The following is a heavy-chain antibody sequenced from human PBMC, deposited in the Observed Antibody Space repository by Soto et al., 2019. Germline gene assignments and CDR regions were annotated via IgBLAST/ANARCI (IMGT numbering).Heavy chain of an antibody. J-gene: IGHJ4*02. V-gene: IGHV1-2*02. Sequence: GASVKVSCKTSGYTFSAYYVHCARRAPGRGFQWLGWINPSNEITTFSEFFQGRITMTRDTSTNTVHMELNRLTSDDTAVYYCMGGGWGVSPIDYWGQGTQVTVSS. CDR3: MGGGWGVSPIDY. CDR2: INPSNEIT. D-gene: IGHD1-26*01. CDR1: GYTFSAYY.